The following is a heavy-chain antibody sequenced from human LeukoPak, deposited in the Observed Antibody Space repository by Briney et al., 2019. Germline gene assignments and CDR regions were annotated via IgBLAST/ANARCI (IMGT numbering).Heavy chain of an antibody. CDR1: GGSISTISSGTYY. V-gene: IGHV4-39*01. CDR2: INYSGST. Sequence: SETLSLTCTVSGGSISTISSGTYYWGWIRQPPGKGLEWIGSINYSGSTDYNPSLKSRVTISIDTSKNQFSLRLSSVTAADTAVYYSARLASGSYGPLTPFDYWGQGTLVTVSS. CDR3: ARLASGSYGPLTPFDY. D-gene: IGHD1-26*01. J-gene: IGHJ4*02.